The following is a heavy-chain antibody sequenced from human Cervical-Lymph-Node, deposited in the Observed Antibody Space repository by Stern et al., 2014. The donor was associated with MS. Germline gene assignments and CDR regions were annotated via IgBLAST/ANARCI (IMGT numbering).Heavy chain of an antibody. J-gene: IGHJ5*02. V-gene: IGHV3-7*01. CDR1: GFTFSNYW. CDR3: ARAVRELGT. D-gene: IGHD1-7*01. CDR2: IKTDGSEK. Sequence: EVQLVESGGGLVPPGESLRLSCAVSGFTFSNYWMTWVRQAPGKGLEWVASIKTDGSEKSYGASVKGRFTISRDNAKNSLYLQMNSLRAEDTAVYYCARAVRELGTWGQGTLVTVSS.